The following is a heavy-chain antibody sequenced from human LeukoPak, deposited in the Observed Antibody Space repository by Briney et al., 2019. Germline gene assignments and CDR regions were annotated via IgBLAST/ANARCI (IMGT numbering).Heavy chain of an antibody. Sequence: PGGSLRLSCAASGFTFDDYAMHWVRQAPGKGLEWVSGISWNSGSMGYADSVKGRFTISRDNAKNSLYLQMNSLRAEDTALYYCAKGHRMTTVTTSLDYWGQGTLVTVSS. V-gene: IGHV3-9*01. CDR1: GFTFDDYA. D-gene: IGHD4-17*01. CDR3: AKGHRMTTVTTSLDY. J-gene: IGHJ4*02. CDR2: ISWNSGSM.